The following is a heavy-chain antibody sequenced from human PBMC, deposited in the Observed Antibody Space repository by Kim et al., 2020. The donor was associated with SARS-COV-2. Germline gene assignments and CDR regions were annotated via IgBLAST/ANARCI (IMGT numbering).Heavy chain of an antibody. Sequence: ASVKVSCKASGYTFTSYAMHWVRQAPGQRLEWMGWINAGNGNTKYSQKFQGRVTITRDTSASTAYMELSSLRSEDTAVYYCARDLGQYSSSWYTYYYYGMDLWGQGTTVTVSS. CDR3: ARDLGQYSSSWYTYYYYGMDL. V-gene: IGHV1-3*01. CDR1: GYTFTSYA. J-gene: IGHJ6*02. D-gene: IGHD6-13*01. CDR2: INAGNGNT.